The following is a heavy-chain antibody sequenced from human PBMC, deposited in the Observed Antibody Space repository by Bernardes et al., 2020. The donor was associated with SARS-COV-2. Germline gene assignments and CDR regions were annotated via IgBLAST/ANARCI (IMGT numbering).Heavy chain of an antibody. CDR3: ARAPSTFYGMDV. J-gene: IGHJ6*02. CDR1: GYMFTGYY. Sequence: ASVKVSCKASGYMFTGYYMHWVRQAPGQGLEWLGWIDPESGGTNYAQKFQGRVTMTRDTSITTAYMDLSRLRSDDTAVYFCARAPSTFYGMDVWGQGTTVPVSS. D-gene: IGHD2-2*01. CDR2: IDPESGGT. V-gene: IGHV1-2*02.